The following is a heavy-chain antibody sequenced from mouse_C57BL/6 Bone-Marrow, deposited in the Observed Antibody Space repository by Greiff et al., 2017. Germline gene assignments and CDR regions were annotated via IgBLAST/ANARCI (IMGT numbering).Heavy chain of an antibody. CDR2: IDPENGDT. D-gene: IGHD2-4*01. CDR1: GFNIKDDY. CDR3: TTGDYDVPWFAY. Sequence: EVMLVESGAELVRPGASVKLSCTASGFNIKDDYMHWVKQRPEQGLEWIGWIDPENGDTEYASKFQGKATITADTSSNTAYLQLSSLTSEDTAVYYCTTGDYDVPWFAYWGQGTLVTVSA. V-gene: IGHV14-4*01. J-gene: IGHJ3*01.